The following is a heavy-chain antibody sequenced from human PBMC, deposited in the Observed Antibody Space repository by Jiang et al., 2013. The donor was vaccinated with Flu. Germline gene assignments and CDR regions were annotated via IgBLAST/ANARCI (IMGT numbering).Heavy chain of an antibody. V-gene: IGHV7-4-1*02. D-gene: IGHD2-15*01. Sequence: QGLEWMGWINTNTGNPTYAQGFTGRFVFSLDTSVSTAYLQISSLKAEDTAVYYCARDKYSYCSGGSCYSRGVFDPWGQGTLVTVSS. CDR2: INTNTGNP. CDR3: ARDKYSYCSGGSCYSRGVFDP. J-gene: IGHJ5*02.